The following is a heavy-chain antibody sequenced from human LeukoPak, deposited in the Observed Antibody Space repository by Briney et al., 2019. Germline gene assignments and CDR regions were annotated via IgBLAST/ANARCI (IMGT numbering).Heavy chain of an antibody. J-gene: IGHJ4*02. Sequence: PGGSLRLSCVASGFTFSTSVMHWVRQAPGKGLEWVAGISIDGNGKYHADSVRGRFTISRDNSKNTLYLQMNSLRAEDTAVYYCAKDRGATAWYYFDYWGQGTLVTVSS. D-gene: IGHD5-12*01. CDR2: ISIDGNGK. V-gene: IGHV3-30*04. CDR1: GFTFSTSV. CDR3: AKDRGATAWYYFDY.